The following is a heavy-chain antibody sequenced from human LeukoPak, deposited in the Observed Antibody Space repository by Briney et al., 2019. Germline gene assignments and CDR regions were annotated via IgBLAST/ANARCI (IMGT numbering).Heavy chain of an antibody. J-gene: IGHJ6*02. CDR3: ARSPGSDPLYYYYGMDV. CDR1: GGSLSGYY. CDR2: ISGSGTIT. D-gene: IGHD1-14*01. Sequence: ETLSLTCAVYGGSLSGYYWSWVRQAPGKGLEWVSTISGSGTITNYADSVKGRFTISRDNSKNTLYLQMNSLRAEDTAVYYCARSPGSDPLYYYYGMDVWGQGTTVTVSS. V-gene: IGHV3-23*01.